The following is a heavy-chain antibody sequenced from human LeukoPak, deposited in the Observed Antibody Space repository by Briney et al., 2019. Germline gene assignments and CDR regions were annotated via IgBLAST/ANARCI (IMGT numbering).Heavy chain of an antibody. D-gene: IGHD1-1*01. J-gene: IGHJ3*02. CDR1: GGSISSYY. CDR2: IYHSGRT. V-gene: IGHV4-59*12. Sequence: SETLSLTCTVSGGSISSYYWSWIRQPPGKGLEWIGEIYHSGRTNSNPSLKSRVTISVDKSRNQFSLSLSSVTAADTAVYYCARGYESDAFDIWGQGTMVTVPS. CDR3: ARGYESDAFDI.